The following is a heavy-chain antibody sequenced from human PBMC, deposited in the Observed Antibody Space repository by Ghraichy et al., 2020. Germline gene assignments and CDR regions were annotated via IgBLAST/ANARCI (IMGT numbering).Heavy chain of an antibody. CDR1: GGSISNSDYY. J-gene: IGHJ4*02. D-gene: IGHD6-13*01. CDR2: IYYSGRT. V-gene: IGHV4-39*01. CDR3: ARHRLSSSWFTGGHYFDY. Sequence: SQTLSLTCTVSGGSISNSDYYWGWIRQPPGKGLEWIGTIYYSGRTYYNPSLKSRVTISVDTSKNHFSLKLSSVTAADTALYYCARHRLSSSWFTGGHYFDYWGQGNLVTVSS.